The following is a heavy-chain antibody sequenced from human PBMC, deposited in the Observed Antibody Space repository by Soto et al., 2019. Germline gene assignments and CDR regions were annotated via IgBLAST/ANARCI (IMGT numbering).Heavy chain of an antibody. Sequence: PGGSLRLSCAASGFTFSSSCMSWVRQAPGKGLEWVANIKEDGSQKYYVDSVKGRFTISRDNAKNSLDLQMGSLRAEDTAVYYCARVFRDYSYGPVDYWGQGTQVTVSS. J-gene: IGHJ4*02. CDR2: IKEDGSQK. CDR3: ARVFRDYSYGPVDY. D-gene: IGHD3-10*01. CDR1: GFTFSSSC. V-gene: IGHV3-7*03.